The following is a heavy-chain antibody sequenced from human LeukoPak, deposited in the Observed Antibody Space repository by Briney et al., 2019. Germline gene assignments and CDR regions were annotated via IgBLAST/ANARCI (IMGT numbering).Heavy chain of an antibody. J-gene: IGHJ6*03. Sequence: GGSLRLSCAASGFTFSSYGMSWVRQAPGKGLEWVSAISGSGGSTYYADSVKGRFTISRDNSKNTLYLQMNSLRAEDTAVYYCARDGGSGRSYYYYYMDVWGKGATVTVSS. CDR3: ARDGGSGRSYYYYYMDV. CDR1: GFTFSSYG. D-gene: IGHD3-16*01. V-gene: IGHV3-23*01. CDR2: ISGSGGST.